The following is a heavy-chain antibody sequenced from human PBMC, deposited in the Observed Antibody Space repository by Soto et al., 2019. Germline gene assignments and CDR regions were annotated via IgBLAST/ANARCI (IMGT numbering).Heavy chain of an antibody. CDR2: ISGSGGST. CDR3: AKRVASSSWYDHPFDY. CDR1: GFTFSSYA. Sequence: GGSLRLSCAASGFTFSSYAMSWVRQAPGKGLEWVSAISGSGGSTYYADSVKGRFTISRDNSKNTLYLQMNSLRAEDTAVYYCAKRVASSSWYDHPFDYWGQGTLVTVSS. J-gene: IGHJ4*02. D-gene: IGHD6-13*01. V-gene: IGHV3-23*01.